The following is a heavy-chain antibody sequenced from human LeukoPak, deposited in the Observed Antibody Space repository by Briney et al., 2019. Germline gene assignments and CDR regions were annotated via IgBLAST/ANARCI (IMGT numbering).Heavy chain of an antibody. CDR3: AKRPVRAVAGKFDY. D-gene: IGHD6-19*01. V-gene: IGHV3-23*01. Sequence: NPGGSLRLSCAASGFTFSSYAMSWVRQALGKGLEWVSAISGSSGSAYYADSVKGRFTISRDNSKNTLYLQMNSLRAEDTAVYYCAKRPVRAVAGKFDYWGQGTLVTVSS. CDR1: GFTFSSYA. J-gene: IGHJ4*02. CDR2: ISGSSGSA.